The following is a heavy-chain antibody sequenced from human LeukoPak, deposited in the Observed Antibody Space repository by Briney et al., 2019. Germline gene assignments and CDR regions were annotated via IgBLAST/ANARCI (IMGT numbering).Heavy chain of an antibody. V-gene: IGHV3-48*01. J-gene: IGHJ6*03. CDR1: GSTFSSYS. CDR3: ARYYYDSSGYYYDYYYYYMDV. D-gene: IGHD3-22*01. CDR2: ISSSSSTI. Sequence: GGSLRLSCAASGSTFSSYSMNWVRQAPGKGLEWVSYISSSSSTIYYADSVKGRFTISRDNAKNSLYLQMNSLRAEDTAVYYCARYYYDSSGYYYDYYYYYMDVWGKGTTVTVSS.